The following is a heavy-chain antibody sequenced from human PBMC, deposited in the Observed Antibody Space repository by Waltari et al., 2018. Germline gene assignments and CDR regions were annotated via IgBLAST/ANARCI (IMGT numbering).Heavy chain of an antibody. CDR3: ARVGYGVPTYSYYGMDV. CDR1: GYTFTHYG. Sequence: QVHLVQSGPEVKRPGASVKVSCKASGYTFTHYGISWVRQAPGHGLEWMGWIGTYNGIANFAERVEDRVTMTVDSPTSTAYMELRNLRSDDTAVYYCARVGYGVPTYSYYGMDVWGQGTTVTVSS. CDR2: IGTYNGIA. D-gene: IGHD3-16*01. V-gene: IGHV1-18*01. J-gene: IGHJ6*02.